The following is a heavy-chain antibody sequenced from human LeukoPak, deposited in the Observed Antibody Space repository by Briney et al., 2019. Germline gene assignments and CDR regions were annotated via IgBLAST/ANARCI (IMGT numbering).Heavy chain of an antibody. CDR3: AKDHGGIAI. CDR2: ISYDGSSK. D-gene: IGHD6-13*01. Sequence: PGRSLRLSCAASGFTFSSYGMHWVRQAPGKGLEWVAVISYDGSSKYYADSVKGRFTISRDNSKNTLYLQMNSLRAEDTAVYYCAKDHGGIAIWGQGTMVTVSS. J-gene: IGHJ3*02. CDR1: GFTFSSYG. V-gene: IGHV3-30*18.